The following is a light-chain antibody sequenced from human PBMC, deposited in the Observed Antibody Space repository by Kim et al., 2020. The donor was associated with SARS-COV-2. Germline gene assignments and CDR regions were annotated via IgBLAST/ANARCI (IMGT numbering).Light chain of an antibody. Sequence: DIQMTQSPSSLSVSVGDRVTITCRASQGITNSLAWYQQKPGKVPQLLIYAASALQSGVPSRFSGSGSGTDFTLTISSLQPEDVATYYCQKYNGAPWTFGQGTKVDIK. CDR1: QGITNS. J-gene: IGKJ1*01. CDR2: AAS. V-gene: IGKV1-27*01. CDR3: QKYNGAPWT.